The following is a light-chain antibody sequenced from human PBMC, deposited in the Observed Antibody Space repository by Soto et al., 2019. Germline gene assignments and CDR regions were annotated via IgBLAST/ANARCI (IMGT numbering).Light chain of an antibody. CDR1: SGVVSGGHY. CDR2: EAT. CDR3: LLSFSGAYVV. V-gene: IGLV7-46*01. Sequence: QAVVTQEPSLTVSPGGTVTLTCGSNSGVVSGGHYPCWFQQKPGQAPRTLIYEATLKHPWTPARFSGSLLGGKAALTLSGAQPEDEAEYYCLLSFSGAYVVFGGGTKGTVL. J-gene: IGLJ3*02.